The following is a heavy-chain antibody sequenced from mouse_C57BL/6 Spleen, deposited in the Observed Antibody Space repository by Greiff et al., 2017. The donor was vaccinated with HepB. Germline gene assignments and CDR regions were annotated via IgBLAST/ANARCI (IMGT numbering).Heavy chain of an antibody. D-gene: IGHD4-1*01. J-gene: IGHJ4*01. Sequence: EVMLVESGGDLVKPGGSLKLSCAASGFTFSSYGMSWVRQTPDKRLEWVATISSGGSYTYYPDSVKGRFTISRDNAKNTLYLQMSSLKSEDTAMYYCARLLTGYAMDYWGQGTSVTVSS. CDR3: ARLLTGYAMDY. CDR2: ISSGGSYT. CDR1: GFTFSSYG. V-gene: IGHV5-6*01.